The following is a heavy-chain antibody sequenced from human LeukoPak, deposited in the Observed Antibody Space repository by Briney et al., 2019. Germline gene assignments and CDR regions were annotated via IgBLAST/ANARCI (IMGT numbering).Heavy chain of an antibody. D-gene: IGHD3-9*01. CDR2: IRTGGST. Sequence: SETLSLTCSVSGGSITSYYWSWIRQSAGKGLEWIGRIRTGGSTNYNPSLKSRVTMSVDTSNNPFSLKLTSVPAADTAVYYCARAYSDIWTGYYFDSWGQGILVTVSS. V-gene: IGHV4-4*07. J-gene: IGHJ4*02. CDR1: GGSITSYY. CDR3: ARAYSDIWTGYYFDS.